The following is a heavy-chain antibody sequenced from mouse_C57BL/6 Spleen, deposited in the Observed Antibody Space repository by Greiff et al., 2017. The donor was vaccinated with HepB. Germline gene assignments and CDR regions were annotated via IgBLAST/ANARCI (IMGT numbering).Heavy chain of an antibody. CDR1: GFTFSDYY. Sequence: EVKLVESEGGLVQPGSSMKLSCTASGFTFSDYYMAWVRQVPEKGLEWVANINYDGSSTYYLDSLKSRFIISRDNAKNILYLQMSSLKSEDTATYYCARRRTTAYWYFDVWGTGTTVTVSS. CDR2: INYDGSST. D-gene: IGHD1-2*01. J-gene: IGHJ1*03. V-gene: IGHV5-16*01. CDR3: ARRRTTAYWYFDV.